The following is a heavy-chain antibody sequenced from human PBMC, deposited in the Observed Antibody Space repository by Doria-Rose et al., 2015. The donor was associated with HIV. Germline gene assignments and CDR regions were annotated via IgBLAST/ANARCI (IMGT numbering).Heavy chain of an antibody. J-gene: IGHJ4*02. CDR2: IYSTGST. Sequence: GPGLVKPSETLSLTCTVSGDSIHNFYWTWVRQAAGKGLEWIGRIYSTGSTNYNPSLQSRVTISIDTSRSQFSLSLRSVTAADTAFYFCARDRGDYWGQGALVTVTS. V-gene: IGHV4-4*07. CDR3: ARDRGDY. CDR1: GDSIHNFY.